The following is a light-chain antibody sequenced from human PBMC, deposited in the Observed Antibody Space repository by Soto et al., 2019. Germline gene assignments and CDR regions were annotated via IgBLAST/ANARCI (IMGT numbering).Light chain of an antibody. CDR3: ISYTSDDVRYV. CDR1: NSDVGLYDF. Sequence: ALTQPASVSGTPGQSITISCTGSNSDVGLYDFVSWYQHHPGRAPKLIVSEVSHRPSGISNRFSGSKSGNTASLTISGLQSEDEADYYCISYTSDDVRYVFGTGTKLTVL. J-gene: IGLJ1*01. V-gene: IGLV2-14*01. CDR2: EVS.